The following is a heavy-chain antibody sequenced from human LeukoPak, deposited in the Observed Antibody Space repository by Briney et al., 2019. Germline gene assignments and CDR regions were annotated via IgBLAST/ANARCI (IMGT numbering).Heavy chain of an antibody. CDR1: GGSVSSDGYS. J-gene: IGHJ4*02. V-gene: IGHV4-30-2*01. CDR2: IYHGGGT. Sequence: SETLSLTCVVSGGSVSSDGYSWSWIRQPPGKGLEWIGYIYHGGGTYYNPSLESRVTISIDRSKNQFSLKLTSVTAADTAVCYCARNTYYFDRSGYPLSSGFDYWGQGTLVTVSS. CDR3: ARNTYYFDRSGYPLSSGFDY. D-gene: IGHD3-22*01.